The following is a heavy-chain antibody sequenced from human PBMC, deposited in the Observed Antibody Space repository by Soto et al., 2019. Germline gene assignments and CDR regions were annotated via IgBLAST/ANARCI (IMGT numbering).Heavy chain of an antibody. Sequence: SETLSLTCAVYGGSFSGYYWSWIRQPPGKGLEWIGEINHSGSTNYNPSLKSRVTISVDTSKNQFSLKLSSVTAADTAVYYCARTHRGYCSGGSCYSPRPRAFDIWGQGTMVT. CDR1: GGSFSGYY. V-gene: IGHV4-34*01. CDR3: ARTHRGYCSGGSCYSPRPRAFDI. CDR2: INHSGST. D-gene: IGHD2-15*01. J-gene: IGHJ3*02.